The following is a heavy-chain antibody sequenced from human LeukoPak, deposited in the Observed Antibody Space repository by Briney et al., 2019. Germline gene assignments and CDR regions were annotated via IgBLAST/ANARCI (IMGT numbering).Heavy chain of an antibody. D-gene: IGHD1-14*01. Sequence: SETLSLTCAVYGGSFSGYYWSWIRQPPGKGLEWIGEINHSGSTNYNPSLKSRVTISVDTSKNQFSLKLSSVTAADTAVYYCVRRHDAFDIWGQGTMVTVSS. CDR1: GGSFSGYY. V-gene: IGHV4-34*01. J-gene: IGHJ3*02. CDR2: INHSGST. CDR3: VRRHDAFDI.